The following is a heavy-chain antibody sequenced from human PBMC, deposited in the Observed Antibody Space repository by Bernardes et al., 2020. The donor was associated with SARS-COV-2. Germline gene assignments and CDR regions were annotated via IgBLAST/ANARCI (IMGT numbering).Heavy chain of an antibody. V-gene: IGHV3-48*03. J-gene: IGHJ6*02. CDR3: ARSQPPKAYCRGGRCYSEGGPNYDGLDV. Sequence: GGSLRLSCAASAFIFSDFEMNWVRQAPGKGLEWVSYIIGADSTIFYADSVKGRFTISRDNAQNSLYLQMNGLGAEDTGVYYCARSQPPKAYCRGGRCYSEGGPNYDGLDVWGQGTTVTVS. D-gene: IGHD2-15*01. CDR2: IIGADSTI. CDR1: AFIFSDFE.